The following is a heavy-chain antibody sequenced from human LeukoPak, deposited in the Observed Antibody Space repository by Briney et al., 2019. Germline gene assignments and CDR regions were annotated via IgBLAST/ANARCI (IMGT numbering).Heavy chain of an antibody. CDR2: ISYDGSNK. CDR3: AKLAVAGRRGPYYFDY. D-gene: IGHD6-19*01. J-gene: IGHJ4*02. CDR1: GFTSSSYG. V-gene: IGHV3-30*18. Sequence: GGSLGLSCAASGFTSSSYGMHWVRQAPGKGLEWVAVISYDGSNKYYADSVKGRFTISRDNSKNTLYLQMNSLRAEDTAVYYCAKLAVAGRRGPYYFDYWGQGTLVTVSS.